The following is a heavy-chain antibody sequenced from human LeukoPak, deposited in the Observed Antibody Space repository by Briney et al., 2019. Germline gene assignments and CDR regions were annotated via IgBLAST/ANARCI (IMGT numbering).Heavy chain of an antibody. V-gene: IGHV3-30*04. J-gene: IGHJ4*02. CDR1: GFTFSGYP. CDR3: AKVEFDY. CDR2: ISYDGSNK. Sequence: GGSLRLSCAASGFTFSGYPIHWVRQAPGKGLEWVAVISYDGSNKYYADSVKGRFTISRDNSKNTLYLQMNSLRAEDTAVYYCAKVEFDYWGQGTLVTVSS.